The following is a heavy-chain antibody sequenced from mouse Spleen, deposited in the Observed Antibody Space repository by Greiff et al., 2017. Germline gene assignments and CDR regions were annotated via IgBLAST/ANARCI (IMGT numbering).Heavy chain of an antibody. Sequence: EVQVVESGTVLARPGASVKMSCKASGYTFTSYWMHWVKQRPGQGLEWIGAIYPGNSDTSYNQKFKGKAKLTAVTSTSTAYMELSSLTNEDSAVYYCTLYDGYYPYAMDYWGQGTSVTVSS. CDR3: TLYDGYYPYAMDY. D-gene: IGHD2-3*01. CDR1: GYTFTSYW. CDR2: IYPGNSDT. J-gene: IGHJ4*01. V-gene: IGHV1-5*01.